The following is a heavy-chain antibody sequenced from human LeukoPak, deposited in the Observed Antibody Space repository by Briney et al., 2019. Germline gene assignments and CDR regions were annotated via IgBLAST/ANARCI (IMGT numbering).Heavy chain of an antibody. J-gene: IGHJ6*02. CDR2: ISSSSTI. CDR3: AREERVYSGYENYYYYGMDV. D-gene: IGHD5-12*01. V-gene: IGHV3-48*01. Sequence: PGGSLRLSCAASGFTFSSYSMNWVRQAPGKGLEWVSYISSSSTIYYADSVKGRFTISRDNAKNSLYLQMNSLRAEDTAVHYCAREERVYSGYENYYYYGMDVWGQGTTVTVSS. CDR1: GFTFSSYS.